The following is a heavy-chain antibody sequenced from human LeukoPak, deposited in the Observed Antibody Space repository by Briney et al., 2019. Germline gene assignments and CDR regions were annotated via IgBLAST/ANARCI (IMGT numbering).Heavy chain of an antibody. CDR2: IYTSGST. D-gene: IGHD3-22*01. Sequence: SETLSLTCTVSGGSISSGSYYWSWIRQPAGKGLEWIGRIYTSGSTNYNPSLKSRVTISVDTSKNQFSLKLSSVTAADTAVYYCARARDTMIVDFDYWGQGTLVTVSS. CDR1: GGSISSGSYY. J-gene: IGHJ4*02. V-gene: IGHV4-61*02. CDR3: ARARDTMIVDFDY.